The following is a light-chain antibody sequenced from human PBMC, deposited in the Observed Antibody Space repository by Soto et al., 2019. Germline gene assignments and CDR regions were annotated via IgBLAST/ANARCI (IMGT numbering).Light chain of an antibody. J-gene: IGKJ1*01. CDR3: LQNNRYPWT. CDR2: AAS. CDR1: QDISDF. V-gene: IGKV1-17*03. Sequence: DIQMTQSPSAMSASVGDRVTITCRASQDISDFLAWFQQKPGEVPKRLIYAASSLESGVPSRFSGSGSGTEFTLTISSLQPEDFATYYCLQNNRYPWTFGQGTKVEI.